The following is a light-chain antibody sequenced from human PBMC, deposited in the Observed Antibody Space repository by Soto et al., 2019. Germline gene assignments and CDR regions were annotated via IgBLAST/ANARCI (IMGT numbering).Light chain of an antibody. CDR1: SSDVGGYNF. Sequence: QSALTQPACVSGSPGQSITISCTGTSSDVGGYNFVSWYQQHPGKAPRLMIFDVNNRPSGVSTRFSGSKSGNTASLTISGLQAEDEADYYCCSYSGSNTIVVFGGGTKLTV. CDR3: CSYSGSNTIVV. CDR2: DVN. J-gene: IGLJ2*01. V-gene: IGLV2-14*03.